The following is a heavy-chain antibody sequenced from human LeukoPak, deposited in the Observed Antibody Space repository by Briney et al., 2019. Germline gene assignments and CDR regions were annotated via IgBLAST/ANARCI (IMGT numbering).Heavy chain of an antibody. CDR3: ASGYGDPGYPFHI. CDR1: AFIVSDYY. V-gene: IGHV3-11*03. Sequence: GGSLRLSCAASAFIVSDYYMSWNRQAPGKGLEWISYISISSTYTTYADSVKGQSTISRDTAKSSLYLQMNSLRADDTALSYCASGYGDPGYPFHIWGQGTMVTVSS. D-gene: IGHD4-17*01. J-gene: IGHJ3*02. CDR2: ISISSTYT.